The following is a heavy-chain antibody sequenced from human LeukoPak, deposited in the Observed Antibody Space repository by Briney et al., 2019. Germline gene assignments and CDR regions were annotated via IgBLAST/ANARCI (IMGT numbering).Heavy chain of an antibody. CDR2: ICYSGST. D-gene: IGHD3-16*02. V-gene: IGHV4-59*01. J-gene: IGHJ4*02. CDR3: ARGSAGIVVLGY. CDR1: GGSISSYY. Sequence: SETLSLTCTVSGGSISSYYWSWIRQPPGKGLEWIGYICYSGSTNYNPSLKSRVTISVDTSKNQFSLKLSSVTAADTAVYYCARGSAGIVVLGYWGQGTLVTVSS.